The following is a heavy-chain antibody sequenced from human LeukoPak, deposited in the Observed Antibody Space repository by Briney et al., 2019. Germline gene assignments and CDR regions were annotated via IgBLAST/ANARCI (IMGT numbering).Heavy chain of an antibody. J-gene: IGHJ3*02. Sequence: NPSQTLSLTCTVSGGSISSGDYYWSWIRQPPGKGLEWIGYIYYSGSTNYNPSLKSRVTISVDTSKNQFSLKLSSVTAADTAVYYCARPAYDSSGPIQEADAFDIWGQGTMVTVSS. CDR2: IYYSGST. CDR3: ARPAYDSSGPIQEADAFDI. V-gene: IGHV4-30-4*01. D-gene: IGHD3-22*01. CDR1: GGSISSGDYY.